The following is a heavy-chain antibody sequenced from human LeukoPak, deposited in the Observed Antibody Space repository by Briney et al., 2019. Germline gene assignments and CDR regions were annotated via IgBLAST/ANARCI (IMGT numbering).Heavy chain of an antibody. CDR3: ATPYCSSTSCYDAFDI. J-gene: IGHJ3*02. Sequence: SETLSLTCAVSGYSISSGYYWGWIRQPPGKGLEWIGSIYHSGSTYYNPALKSRVTRSVDTSKNQFSLKLSSVTAADTAVYYCATPYCSSTSCYDAFDIWGQGTMVTVSS. D-gene: IGHD2-2*01. V-gene: IGHV4-38-2*01. CDR1: GYSISSGYY. CDR2: IYHSGST.